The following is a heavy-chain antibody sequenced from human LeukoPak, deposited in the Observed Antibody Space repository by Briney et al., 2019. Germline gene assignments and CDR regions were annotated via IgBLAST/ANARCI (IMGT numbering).Heavy chain of an antibody. CDR2: IKSKTDGGTT. CDR1: GFTFSNAW. Sequence: GGSLRLSCAASGFTFSNAWMSWVHQAPGKGLEWVGRIKSKTDGGTTDYAAPVKGRFTISRDDSKNTLYLQMNSLKTEDTAVYYCTTAWSLWSTAFDYWGQGTLVTVSS. V-gene: IGHV3-15*01. J-gene: IGHJ4*02. D-gene: IGHD3-10*01. CDR3: TTAWSLWSTAFDY.